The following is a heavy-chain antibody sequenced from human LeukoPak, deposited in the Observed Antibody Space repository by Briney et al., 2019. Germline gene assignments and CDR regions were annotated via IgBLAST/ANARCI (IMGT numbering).Heavy chain of an antibody. CDR3: AKEIDTLGTNAFDI. D-gene: IGHD2-15*01. J-gene: IGHJ3*02. CDR2: ISGDGGST. V-gene: IGHV3-43*02. Sequence: GGSLRLSCAASGFTFDDYAMHWVRQAPGKGLEWVSLISGDGGSTYYAASVRGRFTISRDNSKNSLYLQMDSLRTEDTAFYYCAKEIDTLGTNAFDIWGQGTMVTVSS. CDR1: GFTFDDYA.